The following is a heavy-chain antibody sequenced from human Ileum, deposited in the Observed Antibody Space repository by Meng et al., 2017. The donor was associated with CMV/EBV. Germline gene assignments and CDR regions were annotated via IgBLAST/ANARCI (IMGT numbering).Heavy chain of an antibody. CDR2: IWYDGSNT. V-gene: IGHV3-33*06. CDR3: AKVGRSSSWNYYYYGLDV. D-gene: IGHD6-13*01. J-gene: IGHJ6*02. CDR1: FSRYG. Sequence: FSRYGMHWVRQAPGKGLEWVGIIWYDGSNTGYADSVKGRFTIFRDDSKSTLYLQMNTLRAEDTAVYYCAKVGRSSSWNYYYYGLDVWGQGTSVTVSS.